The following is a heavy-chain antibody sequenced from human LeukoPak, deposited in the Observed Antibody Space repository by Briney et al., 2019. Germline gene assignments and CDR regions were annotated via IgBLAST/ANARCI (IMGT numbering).Heavy chain of an antibody. CDR1: GFTFSSYS. D-gene: IGHD6-19*01. CDR3: ARPAGIAVAGTWFDP. Sequence: KPGGSLRLSCAASGFTFSSYSMNWVRQAPGKGLEWVSSISSSSSYIYYADSVKGRFTISRDNAKNSLYLQMNSLRAEDTAVYYCARPAGIAVAGTWFDPWGQGTLVTVSS. CDR2: ISSSSSYI. J-gene: IGHJ5*02. V-gene: IGHV3-21*01.